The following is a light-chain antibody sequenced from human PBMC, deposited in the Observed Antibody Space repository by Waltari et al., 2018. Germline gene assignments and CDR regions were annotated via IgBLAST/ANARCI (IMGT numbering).Light chain of an antibody. V-gene: IGKV3-20*01. CDR2: EAS. J-gene: IGKJ1*01. CDR1: QNIGRY. Sequence: EIVLTQSPGTLSLSPGERATLSCRASQNIGRYLVWYQQKPSQAPRLLIYEASRRATGIPDRFSGSGSGTDFSLTISRLEPEDFAIYYCQNHERLPATFGQGTKVEIK. CDR3: QNHERLPAT.